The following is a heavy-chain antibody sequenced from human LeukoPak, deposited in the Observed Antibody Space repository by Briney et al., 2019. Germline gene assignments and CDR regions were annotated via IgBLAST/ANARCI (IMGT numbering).Heavy chain of an antibody. J-gene: IGHJ5*02. CDR2: INHSGST. Sequence: SETLSLTCAVYGGSFSGYYWSWIRQPPGKGLEWIGEINHSGSTNYNPSLKSRVTISVDTSKNKFSLKLSSVTAADTAVYYCARDSGTTGEVKFDPWGQGTLVTVSS. V-gene: IGHV4-34*01. D-gene: IGHD3-10*01. CDR1: GGSFSGYY. CDR3: ARDSGTTGEVKFDP.